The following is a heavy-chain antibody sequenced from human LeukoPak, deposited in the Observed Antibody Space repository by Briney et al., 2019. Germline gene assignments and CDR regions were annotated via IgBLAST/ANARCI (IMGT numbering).Heavy chain of an antibody. CDR2: IIPIFGTA. D-gene: IGHD3-10*01. Sequence: SVKVSCKASGCTFTSYAISWVRQAPGQGLEWMGGIIPIFGTANYAQKFQGRVTITADESTSTAYMELSSLRSDDTAVYYCARKAGSGSNYIDRCDPWGQGTLVTVSS. V-gene: IGHV1-69*01. J-gene: IGHJ5*02. CDR1: GCTFTSYA. CDR3: ARKAGSGSNYIDRCDP.